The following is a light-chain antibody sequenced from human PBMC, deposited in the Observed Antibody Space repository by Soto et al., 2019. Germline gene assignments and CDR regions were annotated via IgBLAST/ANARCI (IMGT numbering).Light chain of an antibody. CDR1: QNINTW. CDR3: QQYYSNSWT. V-gene: IGKV1-5*03. J-gene: IGKJ1*01. CDR2: EAS. Sequence: DIPMTQSPSTLSASVGDRVTITCRASQNINTWFAWYQQKPGKAPNLLIYEASSLESGVPPRFSGSSSGTEFTLIISSLQPDDFATYYWQQYYSNSWTFGQGTKVEIK.